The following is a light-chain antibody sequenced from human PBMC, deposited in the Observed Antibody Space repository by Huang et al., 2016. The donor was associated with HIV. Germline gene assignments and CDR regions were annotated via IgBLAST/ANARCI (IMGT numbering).Light chain of an antibody. V-gene: IGKV3-15*01. CDR3: QQGET. CDR2: SSA. Sequence: EIMLTQSPATLSVSPGERATLSCRASQSISTNLAWYQQKPGLAPRLLIYSSATRATGSPARFGGSGSGTEFTRTISSLQSEDFAVYYCQQGETFGQGTKLEIK. CDR1: QSISTN. J-gene: IGKJ2*01.